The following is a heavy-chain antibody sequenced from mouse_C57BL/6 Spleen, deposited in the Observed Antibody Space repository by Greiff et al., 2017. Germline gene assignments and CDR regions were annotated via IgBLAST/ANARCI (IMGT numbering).Heavy chain of an antibody. D-gene: IGHD1-1*01. J-gene: IGHJ1*03. Sequence: EVHLVESGEGLVKPGGSLKLSCAASGFTFSSYAMSWVRQTPERRLEWVAYISSGGDYIYYADTVKGRFTISRDNARNTLYLQMSSLKSEDTAMYYCTRYYYSSSPWYFEVWGTGTTVTVSS. V-gene: IGHV5-9-1*02. CDR1: GFTFSSYA. CDR3: TRYYYSSSPWYFEV. CDR2: ISSGGDYI.